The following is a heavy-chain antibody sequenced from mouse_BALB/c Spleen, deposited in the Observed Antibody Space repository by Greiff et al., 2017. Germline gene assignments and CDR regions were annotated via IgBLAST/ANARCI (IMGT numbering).Heavy chain of an antibody. CDR3: TRGGYYYGSSPAWFAY. Sequence: EVQVVESGGGLVQPGGSMKLSCVASGFTFSNYWMNWVRQSPEKGLEWVAEIRLKSNNYATHYAESVKGRFTISRDDSKSSVYLQMNNLRAEDTGIYYCTRGGYYYGSSPAWFAYWGQGTLVIVSA. CDR1: GFTFSNYW. V-gene: IGHV6-6*02. D-gene: IGHD1-1*01. J-gene: IGHJ3*01. CDR2: IRLKSNNYAT.